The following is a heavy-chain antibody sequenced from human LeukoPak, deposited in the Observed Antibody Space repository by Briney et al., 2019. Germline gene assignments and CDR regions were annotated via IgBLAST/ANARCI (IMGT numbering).Heavy chain of an antibody. V-gene: IGHV4-34*01. D-gene: IGHD1-14*01. CDR2: INHSEST. CDR1: GGSSIGYY. Sequence: ASETLSLTSAVYGGSSIGYYWSWFRQPPGKGREWIGEINHSESTNYNPSHKNPVTITVDTSKNQFSLKLSFVTAEDTAVYYCARGRKTGTTSFDYWGQGTLVTVSS. J-gene: IGHJ4*02. CDR3: ARGRKTGTTSFDY.